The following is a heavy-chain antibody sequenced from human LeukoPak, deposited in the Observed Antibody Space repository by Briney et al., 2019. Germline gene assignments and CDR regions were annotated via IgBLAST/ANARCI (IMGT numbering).Heavy chain of an antibody. D-gene: IGHD5-18*01. V-gene: IGHV3-23*01. J-gene: IGHJ4*02. CDR1: GFTFSSYA. CDR3: AKASGYNYGYGDY. Sequence: GGSLRLSCAASGFTFSSYAMSWVRQAPGKGLEWVSAISGSGGSTYYVDSAKGRFTISRDDSKNTLFLQMNSLRAEDTAVYYCAKASGYNYGYGDYWGQGTLVTVSS. CDR2: ISGSGGST.